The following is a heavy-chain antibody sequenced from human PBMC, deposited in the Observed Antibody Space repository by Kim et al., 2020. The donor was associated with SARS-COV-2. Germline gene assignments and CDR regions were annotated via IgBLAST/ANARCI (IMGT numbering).Heavy chain of an antibody. CDR3: ASLGASVDY. V-gene: IGHV3-11*04. CDR2: GSTI. Sequence: GSTIYYADSVKSRFTISRDNAQNSLYLQMNGLRAEDTAVYYCASLGASVDYWGQGTLVTVSS. J-gene: IGHJ4*02. D-gene: IGHD1-26*01.